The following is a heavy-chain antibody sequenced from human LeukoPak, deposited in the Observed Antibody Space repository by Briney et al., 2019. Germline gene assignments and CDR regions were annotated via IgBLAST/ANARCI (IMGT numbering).Heavy chain of an antibody. V-gene: IGHV3-66*01. J-gene: IGHJ5*02. CDR1: GFIVSSKY. CDR3: AGGPKQQLLWGRASNGFDP. CDR2: IYSGGST. Sequence: GGSLRLSCVASGFIVSSKYMSWVRQAPGKGLEWVSVIYSGGSTHYADSVKGRFTISRDNSKNTLYLQMNSLRAEDTAVYYCAGGPKQQLLWGRASNGFDPWGQGTLVTVSS. D-gene: IGHD2-2*01.